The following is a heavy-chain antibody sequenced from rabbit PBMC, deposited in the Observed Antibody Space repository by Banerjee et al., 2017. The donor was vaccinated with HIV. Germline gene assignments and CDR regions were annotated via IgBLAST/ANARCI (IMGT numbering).Heavy chain of an antibody. V-gene: IGHV1S43*01. J-gene: IGHJ4*01. CDR1: GFTFSSYW. CDR2: IGTTNGGT. Sequence: QQQLEESGGGLVKPGGTLTLTCKASGFTFSSYWICWVRQAPGKGLELIACIGTTNGGTWYASWAKGRFTISRSTSLSTVDLKMTSLTAADTATYFCARTADAGGGYAYWYFGLWGQGTLVTVS. CDR3: ARTADAGGGYAYWYFGL. D-gene: IGHD8-1*01.